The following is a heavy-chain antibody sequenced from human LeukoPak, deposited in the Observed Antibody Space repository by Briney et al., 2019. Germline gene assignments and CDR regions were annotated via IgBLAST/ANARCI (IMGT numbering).Heavy chain of an antibody. D-gene: IGHD1-26*01. V-gene: IGHV3-30*18. Sequence: PGGSLRLSCAASGFTVSSNYMSWVRQAPGKGLEWVAVISYDGSNKYYADSVKGRFTISRDNSKNTLYLQMNSLRAEDTAVYYCAQGRLGATDYWGQGTLVTVSS. CDR1: GFTVSSNY. CDR2: ISYDGSNK. J-gene: IGHJ4*02. CDR3: AQGRLGATDY.